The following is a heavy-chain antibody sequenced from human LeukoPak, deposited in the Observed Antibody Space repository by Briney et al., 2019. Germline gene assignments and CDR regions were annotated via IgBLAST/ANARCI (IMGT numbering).Heavy chain of an antibody. CDR2: IWYDGSNK. Sequence: GGSLRLSCAASGFTFSSYAMSWVRQAPGKGLEWVAVIWYDGSNKYYADSVKGRFTISRDNSKNTLYLQMNSLRAEDTVVYYCARGDPHYYDSSGYYPYWGQGTLVTVSS. CDR1: GFTFSSYA. D-gene: IGHD3-22*01. CDR3: ARGDPHYYDSSGYYPY. J-gene: IGHJ4*02. V-gene: IGHV3-33*08.